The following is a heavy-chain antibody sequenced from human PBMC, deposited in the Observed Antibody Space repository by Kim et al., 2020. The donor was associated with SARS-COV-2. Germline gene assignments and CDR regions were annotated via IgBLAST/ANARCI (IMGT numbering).Heavy chain of an antibody. J-gene: IGHJ4*02. CDR3: ARPECSSCWCVDY. D-gene: IGHD6-19*01. Sequence: NPSLKSRVHRSVDTSKNQVSLRLSPVTAADTAVYYCARPECSSCWCVDYWGQGTLVTVSS. V-gene: IGHV4-39*01.